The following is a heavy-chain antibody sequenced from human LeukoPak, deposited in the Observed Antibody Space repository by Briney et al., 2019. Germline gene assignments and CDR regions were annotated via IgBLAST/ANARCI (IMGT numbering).Heavy chain of an antibody. D-gene: IGHD5-24*01. CDR2: ISGGGGST. J-gene: IGHJ4*02. CDR3: ARALRLRDSFDY. CDR1: GLTFSAYG. Sequence: PGGSLRLSCVASGLTFSAYGMSWIRQSPDKGLEWVSAISGGGGSTYYADSVKGRFTISRDNSKNTLYLQMNSLRAEDTAVYYCARALRLRDSFDYWGQGTLVTVSS. V-gene: IGHV3-23*01.